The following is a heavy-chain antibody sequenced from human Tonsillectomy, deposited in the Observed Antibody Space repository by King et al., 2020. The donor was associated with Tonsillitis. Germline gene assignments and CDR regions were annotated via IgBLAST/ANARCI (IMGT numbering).Heavy chain of an antibody. CDR1: GFTFSSYG. Sequence: QLVQSGGGVVQPGRSPRLSCAASGFTFSSYGMHWVRQAPGKGLEWVAVISYDGSNKYYADSVKGRFTISRDNSKNTLYLQMNSLRAEDTAVYYCAKDTFGSSGWPLGRGYYYYYGMDVWGQGTTVTVSS. V-gene: IGHV3-30*18. CDR3: AKDTFGSSGWPLGRGYYYYYGMDV. D-gene: IGHD6-19*01. CDR2: ISYDGSNK. J-gene: IGHJ6*02.